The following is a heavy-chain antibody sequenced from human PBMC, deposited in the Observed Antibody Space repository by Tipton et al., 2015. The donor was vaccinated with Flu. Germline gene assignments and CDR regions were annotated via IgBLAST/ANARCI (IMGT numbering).Heavy chain of an antibody. CDR1: GFTFSRYA. CDR2: IRHYVTNT. D-gene: IGHD3-3*01. J-gene: IGHJ6*02. CDR3: ARDHPPSITVLGEITDYFGMDV. Sequence: SLRLSCTASGFTFSRYAMSWVRQAPGKGLEWVALIRHYVTNTYYVDSVRGRFTISRDNAKNSLYLQMNSLRPEDTAVYYCARDHPPSITVLGEITDYFGMDVWGQGTTVTVSS. V-gene: IGHV3-30*04.